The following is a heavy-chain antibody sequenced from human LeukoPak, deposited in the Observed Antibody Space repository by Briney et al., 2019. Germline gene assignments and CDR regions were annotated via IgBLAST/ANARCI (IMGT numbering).Heavy chain of an antibody. CDR2: INPNSGGT. CDR1: EYTFTDYY. J-gene: IGHJ4*02. D-gene: IGHD2-2*01. Sequence: ASVKVSCKASEYTFTDYYIHWARQAPGQGLEWMGRINPNSGGTSYAQKFQGRVTMTRDTSISTAYMELSSLRSDDTAVYYCARDDCSNTSCYSIDYWGQGTLVIVSS. V-gene: IGHV1-2*06. CDR3: ARDDCSNTSCYSIDY.